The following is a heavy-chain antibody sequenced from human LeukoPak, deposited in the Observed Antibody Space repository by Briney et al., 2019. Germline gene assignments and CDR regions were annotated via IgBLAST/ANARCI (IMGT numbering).Heavy chain of an antibody. D-gene: IGHD6-6*01. V-gene: IGHV4-59*12. CDR2: IYDSGSF. CDR3: ASLRDLGIAARPNWFDP. J-gene: IGHJ5*02. CDR1: GASISTFY. Sequence: PSETLSLTCTVSGASISTFYWSLIRQPPGKGLEWIGYIYDSGSFNYNPSLKSRVTMSVDTSKNQFSLRLSSVTAADTAVYYCASLRDLGIAARPNWFDPWGQGTLVTVSS.